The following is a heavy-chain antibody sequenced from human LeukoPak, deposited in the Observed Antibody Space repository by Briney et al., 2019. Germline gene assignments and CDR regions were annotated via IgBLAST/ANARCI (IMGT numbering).Heavy chain of an antibody. CDR3: VRDGEVIIKPAASFPHDAFDI. D-gene: IGHD3-10*01. CDR1: GYTFTSYG. CDR2: INPSGGRT. Sequence: GASVKVSCKASGYTFTSYGISWVRQAPGQGLEWMGIINPSGGRTNYAPKFQGRVTMTRDTATSTVYMELSSLRSEDTAVYYCVRDGEVIIKPAASFPHDAFDIWGQGTMVIVSS. J-gene: IGHJ3*02. V-gene: IGHV1-46*01.